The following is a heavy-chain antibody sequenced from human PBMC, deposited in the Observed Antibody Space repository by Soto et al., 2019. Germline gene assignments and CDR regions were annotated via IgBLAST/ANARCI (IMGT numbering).Heavy chain of an antibody. Sequence: LSLTCAASGFTFSYYAMTWVRQAPGKGLEWVSAVSGSGGQSYYADSVKGRFTISRDNSNNTLYLQMNSLTAGDTAVYYCAKGLRAYCSGGSCYSYDFWGQGTPVTVSS. CDR3: AKGLRAYCSGGSCYSYDF. CDR2: VSGSGGQS. V-gene: IGHV3-23*01. D-gene: IGHD2-15*01. CDR1: GFTFSYYA. J-gene: IGHJ4*02.